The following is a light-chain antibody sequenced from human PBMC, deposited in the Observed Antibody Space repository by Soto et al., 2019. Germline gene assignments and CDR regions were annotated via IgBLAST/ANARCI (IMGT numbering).Light chain of an antibody. Sequence: IVLTQSPGTLSLSPGERATLSCRASQSVSGTYLAWYQQKPGQAPRLLIYGASSRATGIPDRFSGSGSGTDFTLTISRLEPEDFAVYYCQQYGTSRWTFGQGNKVEIK. J-gene: IGKJ1*01. CDR3: QQYGTSRWT. CDR2: GAS. CDR1: QSVSGTY. V-gene: IGKV3-20*01.